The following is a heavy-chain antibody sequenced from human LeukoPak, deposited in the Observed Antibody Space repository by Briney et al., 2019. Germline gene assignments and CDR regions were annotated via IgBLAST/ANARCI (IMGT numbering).Heavy chain of an antibody. J-gene: IGHJ4*02. D-gene: IGHD1-7*01. CDR2: FSSGGSA. CDR3: ARKQTGTMYDV. CDR1: GCSISSSSYY. V-gene: IGHV4-39*07. Sequence: SETLSLTCIVPGCSISSSSYYWAWIRQSPGKGLEWFGTFSSGGSAYYNPSLTSRVSISKDTSDNQFSLRLYSVTAADTAVYYCARKQTGTMYDVWGQGTQVTVSS.